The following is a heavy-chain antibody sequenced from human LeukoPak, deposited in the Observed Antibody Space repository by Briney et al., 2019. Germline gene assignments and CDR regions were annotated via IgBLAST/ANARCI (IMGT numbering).Heavy chain of an antibody. CDR2: IYYSGST. Sequence: SETLSLTCTVSGGSISSGGYYWSWIRQHPGKGLEWIGYIYYSGSTYYNPSLKSRVTISVDTSKNQFSLKLSSVTAADTAVYYCARGDHYYDSRGFDYWGQGTLVTVSS. D-gene: IGHD3-22*01. CDR1: GGSISSGGYY. J-gene: IGHJ4*02. CDR3: ARGDHYYDSRGFDY. V-gene: IGHV4-30-4*08.